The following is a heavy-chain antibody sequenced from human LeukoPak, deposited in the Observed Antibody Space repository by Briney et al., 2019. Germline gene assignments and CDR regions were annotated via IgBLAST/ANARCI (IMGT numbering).Heavy chain of an antibody. V-gene: IGHV3-7*03. D-gene: IGHD3-16*01. CDR2: IKQDGSEK. J-gene: IGHJ6*02. CDR1: GFTFSSYW. CDR3: ARGGGLDV. Sequence: GGSLRLSCAASGFTFSSYWMSWVRQAPGKGLEWVANIKQDGSEKYYVDSVKGRFTISRDNAKNSLYLQMSNLRAEDTAVYFCARGGGLDVWGQGATVTVSS.